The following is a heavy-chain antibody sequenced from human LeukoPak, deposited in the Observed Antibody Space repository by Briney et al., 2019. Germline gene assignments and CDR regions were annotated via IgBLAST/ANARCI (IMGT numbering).Heavy chain of an antibody. J-gene: IGHJ4*02. D-gene: IGHD3-16*02. V-gene: IGHV3-66*01. Sequence: PGGSLRLSCAASGFTVSSNYMSWVRQAPGKGLEWVSLIYTGGKSHYADSVKGRFTLSRDNSKNTVYLQMTSLRVEDTAMYYCATIADLLYYFDSWGQGTLVTVSS. CDR1: GFTVSSNY. CDR3: ATIADLLYYFDS. CDR2: IYTGGKS.